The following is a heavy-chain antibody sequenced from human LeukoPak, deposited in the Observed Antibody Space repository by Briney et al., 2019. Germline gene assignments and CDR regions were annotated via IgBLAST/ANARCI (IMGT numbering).Heavy chain of an antibody. CDR3: ARRGVGVCSGGSCLTY. Sequence: PGGSLRLSCAASGFTFSSYAMHWVRQAPGKGLEWVAVISYDGSNKYYADSVKGRFTISRDNSKNTLYLQMNSLRAEDTAVYYCARRGVGVCSGGSCLTYWGQGTLVTVSS. D-gene: IGHD2-15*01. V-gene: IGHV3-30*04. J-gene: IGHJ4*02. CDR2: ISYDGSNK. CDR1: GFTFSSYA.